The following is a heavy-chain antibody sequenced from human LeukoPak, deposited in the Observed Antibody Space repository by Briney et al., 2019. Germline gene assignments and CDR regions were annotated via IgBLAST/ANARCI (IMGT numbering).Heavy chain of an antibody. D-gene: IGHD3-22*01. J-gene: IGHJ3*02. CDR2: ISGSGGST. Sequence: GGSLRLSCAASGFTFNSYAMSWVRQAPGKGLEWVSAISGSGGSTYYADSVKGRFTISRDNSKNTLYLQMNSLRAEDTAVYYCAKNYYDSSGYYPEAFDIWGQGTMVTVSS. CDR1: GFTFNSYA. V-gene: IGHV3-23*01. CDR3: AKNYYDSSGYYPEAFDI.